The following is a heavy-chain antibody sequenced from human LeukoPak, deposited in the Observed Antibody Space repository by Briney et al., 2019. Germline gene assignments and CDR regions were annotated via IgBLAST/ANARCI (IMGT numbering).Heavy chain of an antibody. CDR1: GFTFSSYA. CDR2: ISGSGGST. CDR3: AKLHDSRWSPNSRVY. Sequence: TGGSLRLSCAASGFTFSSYAMSWVRQAPGKGLEWVSAISGSGGSTYYADSVKGRFTISRDNSKNTLYLQMNSLRAEDTAVYYCAKLHDSRWSPNSRVYWGQGTLVTVSS. J-gene: IGHJ4*02. V-gene: IGHV3-23*01. D-gene: IGHD4-23*01.